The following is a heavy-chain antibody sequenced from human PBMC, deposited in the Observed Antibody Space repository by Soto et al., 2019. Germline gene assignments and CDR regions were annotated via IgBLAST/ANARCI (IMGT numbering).Heavy chain of an antibody. CDR1: GGTFSSYA. D-gene: IGHD3-22*01. J-gene: IGHJ4*02. CDR3: ARDGNYYDSSGYYTRFDY. V-gene: IGHV1-69*13. Sequence: GASVKVSCKASGGTFSSYAISWVRQAPGQGLEWMGGIIPIFGTANYAQKFQGRVTITADESTSTAYMELSSLRSEDTAVYYCARDGNYYDSSGYYTRFDYWGQGTLVTVSS. CDR2: IIPIFGTA.